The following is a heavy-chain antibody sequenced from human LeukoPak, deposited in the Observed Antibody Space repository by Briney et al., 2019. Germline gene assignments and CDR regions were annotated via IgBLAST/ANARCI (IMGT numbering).Heavy chain of an antibody. J-gene: IGHJ5*02. Sequence: SETLSLTCTVSGGSISSSSYYWGGIRQPPGKGLEWIGSIYYSWSTYYNPSLKSRVTISVDTSKNQYSLKLRSVTAADTAVYYCAREVLSMVRGVIPKEAWGWFARWGQGPLVTVSS. CDR3: AREVLSMVRGVIPKEAWGWFAR. CDR1: GGSISSSSYY. V-gene: IGHV4-39*07. D-gene: IGHD3-10*01. CDR2: IYYSWST.